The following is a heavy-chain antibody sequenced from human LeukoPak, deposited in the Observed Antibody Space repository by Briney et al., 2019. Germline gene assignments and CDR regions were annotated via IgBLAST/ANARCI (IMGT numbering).Heavy chain of an antibody. J-gene: IGHJ5*02. Sequence: LRLSXXXXXIIIXXXWMSWVRQTPGKGLEWVANIKQDGSEKNYVDSVKGRFTIFRDNARNSLYLQMNSLRAEDTAVYYCASHSYGYNHWGQGTLVIVSS. V-gene: IGHV3-7*01. CDR1: XIIIXXXW. CDR3: ASHSYGYNH. D-gene: IGHD3-16*01. CDR2: IKQDGSEK.